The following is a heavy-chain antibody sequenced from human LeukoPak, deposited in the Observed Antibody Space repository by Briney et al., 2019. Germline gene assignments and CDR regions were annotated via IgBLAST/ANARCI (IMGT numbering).Heavy chain of an antibody. CDR2: IYYSGST. D-gene: IGHD3-10*01. CDR1: GGSISSYY. Sequence: PSETLSLTCTVSGGSISSYYWSWIRQPPGKGLEWIGYIYYSGSTNYNPSLKSRVTISVDTSKNQFSLKLSSVTAADTAVYYCARLGIMVRGVIRAGGNWFDPWGQGILVTVSS. J-gene: IGHJ5*02. V-gene: IGHV4-59*08. CDR3: ARLGIMVRGVIRAGGNWFDP.